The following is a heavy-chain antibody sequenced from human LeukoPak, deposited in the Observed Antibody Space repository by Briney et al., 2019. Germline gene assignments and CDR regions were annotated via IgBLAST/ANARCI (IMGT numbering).Heavy chain of an antibody. CDR1: GYTFISHG. J-gene: IGHJ5*02. Sequence: GASVKVSRKASGYTFISHGISWVRLAPGQGPEWMGWISVYNGDTNYAQKFQGRVTMTRNTSTSTAYMELRSLRSDDTAVYHCARRIAARLNWFDPWGQGTLVTVSS. V-gene: IGHV1-18*01. CDR3: ARRIAARLNWFDP. D-gene: IGHD6-6*01. CDR2: ISVYNGDT.